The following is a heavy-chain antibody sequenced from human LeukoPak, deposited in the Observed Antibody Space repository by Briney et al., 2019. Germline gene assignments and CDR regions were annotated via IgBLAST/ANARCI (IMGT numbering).Heavy chain of an antibody. J-gene: IGHJ4*02. V-gene: IGHV4-34*01. CDR3: ARLTYYYDSRNDY. CDR2: INHSGST. CDR1: GGSFSGYY. Sequence: SETLSLTCAVYGGSFSGYYWSWIRQPPGKGLEWIGEINHSGSTNYNPSLKSRVTISVDTSKNQFSLKLSSVTAADTAVYYCARLTYYYDSRNDYWGQGTLVTVSS. D-gene: IGHD3-22*01.